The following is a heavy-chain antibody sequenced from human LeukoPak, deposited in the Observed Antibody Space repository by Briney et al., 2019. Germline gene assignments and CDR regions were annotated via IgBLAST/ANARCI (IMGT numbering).Heavy chain of an antibody. V-gene: IGHV4-30-2*01. J-gene: IGHJ4*02. D-gene: IGHD6-13*01. Sequence: SETLSLTCTVSGGSISSGGYYWGWIRQPPGKGLEWIGYIYQSGSTYYTPSLESRVTISVDRSKNQFSLRLSSVTAADTAVYYCAKRVAAAGIFDYWGQGTLVTVSS. CDR2: IYQSGST. CDR3: AKRVAAAGIFDY. CDR1: GGSISSGGYY.